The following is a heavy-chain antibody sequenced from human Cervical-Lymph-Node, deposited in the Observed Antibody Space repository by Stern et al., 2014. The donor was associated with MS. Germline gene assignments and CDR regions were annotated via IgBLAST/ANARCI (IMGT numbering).Heavy chain of an antibody. CDR3: ARDHSYDSSGYADQ. Sequence: QVQLVQSGAEVKKPGSSVKVSCKASGGTFSTYAISWGRQAPGQGLQWMGGIIPIFGTASYAQKFQGRVTITADESTSTAYMELSSLRSEDTAVYYCARDHSYDSSGYADQWGQGTLVTVSS. CDR2: IIPIFGTA. J-gene: IGHJ4*02. CDR1: GGTFSTYA. D-gene: IGHD3-22*01. V-gene: IGHV1-69*01.